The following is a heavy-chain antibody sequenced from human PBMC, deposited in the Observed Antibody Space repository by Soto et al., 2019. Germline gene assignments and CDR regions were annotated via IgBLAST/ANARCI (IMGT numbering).Heavy chain of an antibody. CDR2: IYYSGST. V-gene: IGHV4-59*01. D-gene: IGHD1-20*01. J-gene: IGHJ4*02. CDR1: GGSISSYY. CDR3: ARYNWGSTANEFDY. Sequence: SETLSLTCTVSGGSISSYYWSWIRQPPGKGLEWIGYIYYSGSTNYNPSLKSRVTISVDTSKNQFSLKLSSVTAADTAVYYCARYNWGSTANEFDYWGQGTLVTVSS.